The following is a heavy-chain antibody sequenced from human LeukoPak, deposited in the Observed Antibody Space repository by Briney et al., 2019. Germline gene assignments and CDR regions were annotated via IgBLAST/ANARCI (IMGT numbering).Heavy chain of an antibody. Sequence: TPSETLSLTCTVSGASISGYYWSWIRQPPGKGLEWIGYIYYSGSTNYNPSLKSRVTISVDTSKNQFSLKLSSVTAADTAVYYCARVAYCGGDCPGRYYYYGMDVWGQGTTVTVSS. J-gene: IGHJ6*02. CDR3: ARVAYCGGDCPGRYYYYGMDV. D-gene: IGHD2-21*02. CDR1: GASISGYY. V-gene: IGHV4-59*01. CDR2: IYYSGST.